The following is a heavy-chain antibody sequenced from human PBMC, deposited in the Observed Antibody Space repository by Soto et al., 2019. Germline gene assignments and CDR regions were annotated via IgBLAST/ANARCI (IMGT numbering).Heavy chain of an antibody. CDR1: GFTFRSFT. D-gene: IGHD6-13*01. Sequence: GGSLRLSCAASGFTFRSFTMNWVRQAPGKGLEWVSIISSNSAYIYYTDALRGHFTISRDNPKNSLHLQMNSLRAEDAAVYYCTRDASRDSSARGWFDPWGPGTLVTVSS. V-gene: IGHV3-21*01. CDR2: ISSNSAYI. CDR3: TRDASRDSSARGWFDP. J-gene: IGHJ5*02.